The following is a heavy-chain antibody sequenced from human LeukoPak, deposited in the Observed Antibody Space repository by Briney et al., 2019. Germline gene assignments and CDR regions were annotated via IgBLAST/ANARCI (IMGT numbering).Heavy chain of an antibody. V-gene: IGHV3-30*02. Sequence: GGSLRLSCAASGFTFSSYGMHWVRQAPGKGLEWVAFIRYDGSNKYYADSVKGRFTISRDNAQNSLYLQMNSLTDEDTAVYYCSRDPRPCDYWGQGTLVTVSS. CDR3: SRDPRPCDY. CDR2: IRYDGSNK. J-gene: IGHJ4*02. CDR1: GFTFSSYG.